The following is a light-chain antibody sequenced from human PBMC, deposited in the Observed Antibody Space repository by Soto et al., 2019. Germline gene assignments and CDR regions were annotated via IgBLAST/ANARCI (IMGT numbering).Light chain of an antibody. CDR3: QQYDDFPLT. V-gene: IGKV1-33*01. J-gene: IGKJ4*01. CDR2: DAS. CDR1: QDIKKY. Sequence: DIQMTQSPSSLSASVGDRLTITCQASQDIKKYLNWYQQKSGKAPRLLIYDASDLETGVPSRFSGSGSGTDFTFTISSLQPEDFATYYCQQYDDFPLTFGGGTKVDIK.